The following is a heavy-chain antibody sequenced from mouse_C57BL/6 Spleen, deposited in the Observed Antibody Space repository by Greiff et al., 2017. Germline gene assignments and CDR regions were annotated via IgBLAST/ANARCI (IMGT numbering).Heavy chain of an antibody. Sequence: QVTLKVSGPGILQPSQTLSLTCSFSGFSLSTFGMGVGWIRQPSGKGLEWLAHIWWDDDKYYNPALKSRLTNSKDTSKNQFILKSAHVDTADTATYYCARMIRNSNWVGYWGQGTTLTVSS. V-gene: IGHV8-8*01. CDR1: GFSLSTFGMG. D-gene: IGHD4-1*02. CDR3: ARMIRNSNWVGY. CDR2: IWWDDDK. J-gene: IGHJ2*01.